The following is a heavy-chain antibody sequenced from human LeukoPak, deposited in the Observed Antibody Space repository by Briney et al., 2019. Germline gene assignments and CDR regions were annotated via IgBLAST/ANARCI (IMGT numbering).Heavy chain of an antibody. Sequence: GGSLRLSCAASGFTFSDYYMSWIRQAPGKGLEWVSYTSSSSSYTNYADSVKGRFTISRDNAKNSLYLQMNSLRAEDTAVYYCARDLYGSGSYNWFDPWGQGTLVTVSS. V-gene: IGHV3-11*05. D-gene: IGHD3-10*01. J-gene: IGHJ5*02. CDR1: GFTFSDYY. CDR3: ARDLYGSGSYNWFDP. CDR2: TSSSSSYT.